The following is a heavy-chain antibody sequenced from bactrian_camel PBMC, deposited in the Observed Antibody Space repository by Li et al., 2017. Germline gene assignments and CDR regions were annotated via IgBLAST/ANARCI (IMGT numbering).Heavy chain of an antibody. Sequence: DVQLVESGGGLVQPGGSLRLSCTASGLPFSVYRIGWVRQAPGKEREAVATISAGGGVTYYADSVKGRFTISRDNAKNTLYLQLNSLKTEDSAMYYCAKAGYGGARWYADFAYWGQGTQVTVS. J-gene: IGHJ6*01. D-gene: IGHD6*01. CDR3: AKAGYGGARWYADFAY. CDR2: ISAGGGVT. V-gene: IGHV3S31*01. CDR1: GLPFSVYR.